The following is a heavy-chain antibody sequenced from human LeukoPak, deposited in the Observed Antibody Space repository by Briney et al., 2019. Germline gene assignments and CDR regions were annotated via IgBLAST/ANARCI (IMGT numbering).Heavy chain of an antibody. CDR2: IYSGGST. CDR1: GFTVSSNY. D-gene: IGHD7-27*01. CDR3: ARAWGSGVLFDY. Sequence: GGSLRLSCAASGFTVSSNYMSWVRQAPGKGLEWVSIIYSGGSTYYADSVKGRFTISRDNSKNTLYLQMNSLRAEDTAVYYCARAWGSGVLFDYWGQGTLVTVSS. J-gene: IGHJ4*02. V-gene: IGHV3-53*01.